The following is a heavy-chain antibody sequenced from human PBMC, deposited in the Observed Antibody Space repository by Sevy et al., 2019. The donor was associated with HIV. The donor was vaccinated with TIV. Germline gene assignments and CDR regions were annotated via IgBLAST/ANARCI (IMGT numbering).Heavy chain of an antibody. Sequence: GGSLRLSCAASGFTFSDYYMIWIRQAPGKGLEWVSYISSSGSTIYYADSVKGRFTISRDNAKNSLYLQMNSLRAEDTAVYYCATTPSGYYYVRRELRFDPWGQGTLVTVSS. D-gene: IGHD3-22*01. J-gene: IGHJ5*02. CDR1: GFTFSDYY. CDR2: ISSSGSTI. V-gene: IGHV3-11*01. CDR3: ATTPSGYYYVRRELRFDP.